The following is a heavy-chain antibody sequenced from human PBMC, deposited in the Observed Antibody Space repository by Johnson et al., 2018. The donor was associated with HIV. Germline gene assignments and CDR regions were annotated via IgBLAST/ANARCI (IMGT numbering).Heavy chain of an antibody. CDR2: IYSGGST. CDR3: AKDLETGDDYVWGSYQLVAFDI. Sequence: VQLVESGGGLIQPGGSLRLSCAASGFTVSSNYMSWVRQVPGKGLEWVSVIYSGGSTYYADSVKGRFTPSRDCSKNTLSLQMTSLRAEDTAVYYCAKDLETGDDYVWGSYQLVAFDIWGQGTMVTVSS. D-gene: IGHD3-16*02. CDR1: GFTVSSNY. J-gene: IGHJ3*02. V-gene: IGHV3-53*01.